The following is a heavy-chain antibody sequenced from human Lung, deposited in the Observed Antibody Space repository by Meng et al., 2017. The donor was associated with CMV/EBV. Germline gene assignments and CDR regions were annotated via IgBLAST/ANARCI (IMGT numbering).Heavy chain of an antibody. Sequence: LTXXASGFTFSSYSMNWVRQAPGKGLEWVSSISSSSSYIYYADTVKGRFTISRDNDKNSLYLQMNSLRAEDTAVYYCAVYCSSTSCHRDGMDVWGQGTTVTVSS. J-gene: IGHJ6*02. D-gene: IGHD2-2*01. CDR1: GFTFSSYS. CDR2: ISSSSSYI. CDR3: AVYCSSTSCHRDGMDV. V-gene: IGHV3-21*01.